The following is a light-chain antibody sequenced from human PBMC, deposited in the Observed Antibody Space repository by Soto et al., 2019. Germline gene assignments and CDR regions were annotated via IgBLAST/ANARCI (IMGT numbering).Light chain of an antibody. Sequence: DIVMTQSPATLSVAPGERVTFSCRASQGVSRKLAWYQHKPGQAPRLLISGASTGATGIPARFSGSGSGTEVTRTISSLQSGECASYYCQQYQTCPLTVGGGTKVEIK. CDR2: GAS. CDR3: QQYQTCPLT. V-gene: IGKV3-15*01. J-gene: IGKJ4*01. CDR1: QGVSRK.